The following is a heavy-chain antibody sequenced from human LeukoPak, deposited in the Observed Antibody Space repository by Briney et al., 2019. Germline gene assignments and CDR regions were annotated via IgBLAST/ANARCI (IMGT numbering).Heavy chain of an antibody. V-gene: IGHV1-69*01. CDR2: IIPIFGTA. D-gene: IGHD2-2*01. Sequence: SVTVSCKASGGTFISYAISWVRQAPGQGLEWMGGIIPIFGTANYAQKFQGRVTITADESTSTAYMELSSLRSEDTAVYYCARDFSRVVPAAPTEYYYYGMDVWGQGTTVTVSS. CDR1: GGTFISYA. CDR3: ARDFSRVVPAAPTEYYYYGMDV. J-gene: IGHJ6*02.